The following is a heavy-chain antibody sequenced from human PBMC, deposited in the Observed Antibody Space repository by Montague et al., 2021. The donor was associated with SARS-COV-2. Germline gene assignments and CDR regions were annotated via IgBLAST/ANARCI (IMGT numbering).Heavy chain of an antibody. D-gene: IGHD3-22*01. CDR1: GFTFSSYG. CDR3: AKEGVVVGADGFDY. V-gene: IGHV3-23*01. Sequence: YLRLSCAASGFTFSSYGMNWVRQAPGKGLEWVSAISTTGANTYYAGSVKGRFTISRDNSKNTLYLQLNSLRDEDTAVYYCAKEGVVVGADGFDYWGQGTMVIASS. J-gene: IGHJ3*01. CDR2: ISTTGANT.